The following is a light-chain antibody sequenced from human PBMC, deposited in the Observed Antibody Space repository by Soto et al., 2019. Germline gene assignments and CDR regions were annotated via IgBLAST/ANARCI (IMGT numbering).Light chain of an antibody. V-gene: IGKV3-20*01. CDR3: RQYGRSLEFA. CDR1: QTVSSNF. J-gene: IGKJ4*01. Sequence: IVFAQSPDALSFSALYSSTLSCRAIQTVSSNFLAWYQEKPGQGPRLLIYGASTRATGIPDRFSGSGSGTDFTLTISRLDPEDFAVYYCRQYGRSLEFAVGGGAKVAIK. CDR2: GAS.